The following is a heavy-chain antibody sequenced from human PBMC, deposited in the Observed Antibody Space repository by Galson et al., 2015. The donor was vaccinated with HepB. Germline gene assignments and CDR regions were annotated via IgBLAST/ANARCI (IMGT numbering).Heavy chain of an antibody. V-gene: IGHV1-2*04. CDR3: ARGRAGAYCGGDCYLYYFDY. D-gene: IGHD2-21*01. CDR2: INPNSGGT. Sequence: LVKVSCKASGYTFTGYYMHWVRQAPGQGPEWMGWINPNSGGTNYAQKFQGWVTMTRDTSISTAYMELSRLRSDDTAVYYCARGRAGAYCGGDCYLYYFDYWGQGTLVTVSS. J-gene: IGHJ4*02. CDR1: GYTFTGYY.